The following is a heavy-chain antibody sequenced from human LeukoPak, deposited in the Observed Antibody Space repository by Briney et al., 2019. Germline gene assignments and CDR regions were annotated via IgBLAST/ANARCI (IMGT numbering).Heavy chain of an antibody. V-gene: IGHV1-69*05. J-gene: IGHJ4*02. CDR2: IIPIFGTA. CDR1: GGTFSSYA. CDR3: ARPSCSSASCYKGGAFDY. D-gene: IGHD2-2*02. Sequence: SVKVSCKASGGTFSSYAISWVRQAPGQGLEWMGGIIPIFGTANYAQKFQGRVTITTDESTSTAYMELSSLRSEDTAVYYCARPSCSSASCYKGGAFDYWGQGTLVTVSS.